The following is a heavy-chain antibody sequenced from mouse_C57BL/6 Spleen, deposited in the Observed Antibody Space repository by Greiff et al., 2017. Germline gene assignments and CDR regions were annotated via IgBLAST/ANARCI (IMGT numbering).Heavy chain of an antibody. Sequence: LQQSGAELVKPGASVKISCKASGYAFSSYCMNWVKQRPGKGLEWIGQIYPVDGDTNYNGKFTGTAPLTADKSSSTAYMQLSSLTSEDSAVYFCARYNDGGDARDYWGQGTSVTVAS. J-gene: IGHJ4*01. D-gene: IGHD1-3*01. V-gene: IGHV1-80*01. CDR1: GYAFSSYC. CDR2: IYPVDGDT. CDR3: ARYNDGGDARDY.